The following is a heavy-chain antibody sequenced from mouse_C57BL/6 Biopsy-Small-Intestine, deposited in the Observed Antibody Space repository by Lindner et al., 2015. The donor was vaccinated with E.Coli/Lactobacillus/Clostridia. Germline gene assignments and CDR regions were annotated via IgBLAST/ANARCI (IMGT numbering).Heavy chain of an antibody. V-gene: IGHV1-55*01. Sequence: VQLQESGAERVKPGASVKLSCRTSGYTFPIFWITWVKQRPGLGLEWIGDIYPGSGSTNYNEKFKSKATLTVDTSSSTAYMQLSSLTSEDSAVYYCARDYGPHYVGYFDVWGTGTTVTVSS. CDR1: GYTFPIFW. CDR2: IYPGSGST. CDR3: ARDYGPHYVGYFDV. J-gene: IGHJ1*03. D-gene: IGHD1-2*01.